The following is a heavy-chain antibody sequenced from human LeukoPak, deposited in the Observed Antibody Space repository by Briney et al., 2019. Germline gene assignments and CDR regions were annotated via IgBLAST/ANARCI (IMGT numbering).Heavy chain of an antibody. D-gene: IGHD3-10*01. CDR2: IYYSGST. J-gene: IGHJ4*02. CDR1: GGSSSSNSYF. Sequence: SETLSLTCTVSGGSSSSNSYFWAWIRQPPGKGLEWIGSIYYSGSTYYNPSLKSRVTISVDTSKNQFPLKLSSVTAADTAVYYCARDRGGYVWIDYWGQGTLVTVSS. V-gene: IGHV4-39*06. CDR3: ARDRGGYVWIDY.